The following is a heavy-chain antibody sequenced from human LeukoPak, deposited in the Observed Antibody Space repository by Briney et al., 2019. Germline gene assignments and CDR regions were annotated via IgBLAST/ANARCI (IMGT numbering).Heavy chain of an antibody. CDR1: GFTFSSYS. V-gene: IGHV4-59*01. CDR3: ARGYCGGDCYNLGFDY. J-gene: IGHJ4*02. Sequence: GSLRLSCAASGFTFSSYSMNWVGKAPGKGLEWIGYIYDSGSTNYNPSLKSRVTISVDTSKNQFSLKLTSVTAADTAMYYCARGYCGGDCYNLGFDYWGQGTLVTVSS. CDR2: IYDSGST. D-gene: IGHD2-21*02.